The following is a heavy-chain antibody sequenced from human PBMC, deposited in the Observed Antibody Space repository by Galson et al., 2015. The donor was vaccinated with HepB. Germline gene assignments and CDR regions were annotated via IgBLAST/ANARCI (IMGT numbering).Heavy chain of an antibody. CDR2: IYSGGST. Sequence: SLRLSCAASGFTVSSNYMGWVRQAPGKGLEWVSVIYSGGSTYYADSVKGRFTISRDNSKNTPYLQMNSLRAEDTAVYYCARYIAAAGTLYYYYGMDVWGQGTTVTVSS. CDR3: ARYIAAAGTLYYYYGMDV. CDR1: GFTVSSNY. J-gene: IGHJ6*02. D-gene: IGHD6-13*01. V-gene: IGHV3-53*01.